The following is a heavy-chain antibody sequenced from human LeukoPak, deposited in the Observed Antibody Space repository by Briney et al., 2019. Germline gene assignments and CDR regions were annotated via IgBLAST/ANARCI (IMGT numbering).Heavy chain of an antibody. CDR3: AKDIAAAGLGAFDI. Sequence: PGRSLRLSCAASGFTFDDYAMHWVRQAPGKGLEWVSGISWNSGSIGYADSVKGRFTISRDNAKNSLYLQMNSLRAEDMALYYCAKDIAAAGLGAFDIWGQGTMVTVSS. CDR1: GFTFDDYA. D-gene: IGHD6-13*01. V-gene: IGHV3-9*03. CDR2: ISWNSGSI. J-gene: IGHJ3*02.